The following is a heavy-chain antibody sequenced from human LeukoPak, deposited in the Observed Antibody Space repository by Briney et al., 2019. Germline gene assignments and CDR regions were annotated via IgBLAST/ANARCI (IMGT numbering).Heavy chain of an antibody. Sequence: PSETLSLTCTVSGYSISSGYYWGWIRQPPGKGLEWIGSIYHSGSTYYNPSLKSRVTISVDTSKNQFSLKLSSVTAADTAVYYCARAGYFYAGSGYYYFDFWGQGTLVTVSS. CDR3: ARAGYFYAGSGYYYFDF. CDR1: GYSISSGYY. J-gene: IGHJ4*02. D-gene: IGHD3-22*01. V-gene: IGHV4-38-2*02. CDR2: IYHSGST.